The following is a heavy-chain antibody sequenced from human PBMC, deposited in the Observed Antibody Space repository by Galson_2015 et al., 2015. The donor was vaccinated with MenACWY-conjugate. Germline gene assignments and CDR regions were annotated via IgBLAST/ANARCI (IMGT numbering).Heavy chain of an antibody. D-gene: IGHD3-10*01. J-gene: IGHJ6*02. Sequence: SLRLSCAASGFTVSSNYMSWVRQAPGKGLEWVSVIYSGGSTYYADSVRGRFTISRDNSKNTLFLQMNSLRAEDTAVYYCAGDRNQDRGSGGWGAMDVWGQGTTVTVSS. CDR2: IYSGGST. V-gene: IGHV3-53*01. CDR1: GFTVSSNY. CDR3: AGDRNQDRGSGGWGAMDV.